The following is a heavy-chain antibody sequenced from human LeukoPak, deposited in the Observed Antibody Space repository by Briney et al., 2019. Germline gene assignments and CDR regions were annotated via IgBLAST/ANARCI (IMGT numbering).Heavy chain of an antibody. V-gene: IGHV4-34*01. Sequence: SETLSLTCAVYGGXFSNYYWSWIRQPPGKGLEWIGEINHSGSTNYNPSLKSRVTISVDTSKNQFSLKLSSVTAADTAVYYCAREADGSGSFDYWGQGTLVTVSS. J-gene: IGHJ4*02. CDR2: INHSGST. CDR1: GGXFSNYY. CDR3: AREADGSGSFDY. D-gene: IGHD3-10*01.